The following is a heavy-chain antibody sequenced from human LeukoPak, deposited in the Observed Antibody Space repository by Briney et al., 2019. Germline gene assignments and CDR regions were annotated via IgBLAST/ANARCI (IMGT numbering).Heavy chain of an antibody. Sequence: ASETLSLTCAVYGGSFSGYYWSWIRQPPGKGLEWIGEINHSGSTNYNPSLKSRVTISVDTSKNQFSLKLGSVTAADTAVYYCARGCEEMNRNTRAEFDYWGQGTLVTVSS. D-gene: IGHD1/OR15-1a*01. V-gene: IGHV4-34*01. CDR2: INHSGST. J-gene: IGHJ4*02. CDR3: ARGCEEMNRNTRAEFDY. CDR1: GGSFSGYY.